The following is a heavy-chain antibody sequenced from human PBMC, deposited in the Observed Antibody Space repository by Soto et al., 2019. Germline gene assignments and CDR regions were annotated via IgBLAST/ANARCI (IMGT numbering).Heavy chain of an antibody. J-gene: IGHJ5*01. CDR1: GYTFSNYG. Sequence: QVQLVQSGVEVKKPGASVKVSCKASGYTFSNYGISWVRQTPGQGLEWMGWISGYNVNTKYAPKFQGGVTMTKDPSTNTAYMELRSRRSDDSAVYYCARSDGGSFYSGAFCWFDSWGQGTLVTVSS. V-gene: IGHV1-18*01. D-gene: IGHD2-15*01. CDR3: ARSDGGSFYSGAFCWFDS. CDR2: ISGYNVNT.